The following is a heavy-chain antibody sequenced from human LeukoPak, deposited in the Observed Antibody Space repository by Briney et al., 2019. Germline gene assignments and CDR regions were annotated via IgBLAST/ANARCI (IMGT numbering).Heavy chain of an antibody. V-gene: IGHV3-20*04. Sequence: PGGSLRLSCAASGFTFDDYGISWVRQAPGKWLEWVSGINWNGGSTGYADSVEGRFTISRDNAKNSLYLKMNSLRAEDTSLYYCARDYCSSTSCYKGEYNWFDPWGQGTLVTVSS. CDR1: GFTFDDYG. D-gene: IGHD2-2*02. J-gene: IGHJ5*02. CDR2: INWNGGST. CDR3: ARDYCSSTSCYKGEYNWFDP.